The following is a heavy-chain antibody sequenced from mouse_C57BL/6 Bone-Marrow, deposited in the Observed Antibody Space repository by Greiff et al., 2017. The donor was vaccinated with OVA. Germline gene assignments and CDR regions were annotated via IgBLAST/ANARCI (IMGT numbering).Heavy chain of an antibody. V-gene: IGHV3-6*01. J-gene: IGHJ3*01. CDR2: ISYDGSN. CDR3: ASAIYPGGVWFAY. Sequence: EVQLQQSGPGLVKPSPSLSLTCSVTGYSITSGYYWNWIRQFPGNKLEWMGYISYDGSNNYNPSLKNRSSITRDTSKNQFFLKLNSVTTEDTATYYGASAIYPGGVWFAYWGQGTLGTVSA. CDR1: GYSITSGYY. D-gene: IGHD2-1*01.